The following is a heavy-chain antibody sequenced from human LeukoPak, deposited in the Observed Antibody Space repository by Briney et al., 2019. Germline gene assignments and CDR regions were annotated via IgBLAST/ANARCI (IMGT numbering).Heavy chain of an antibody. CDR1: GYCFTGYN. D-gene: IGHD3-10*01. Sequence: ASVKVSCKTSGYCFTGYNIHWVRQAPGQGLEWMGWINPNSGGANSAQQFQGRVTMTRDTSISTAYMELSRLASDDTAVYYCARDAWFGELPTYYYYYYYMDVWGKGTTVTVSS. J-gene: IGHJ6*03. CDR3: ARDAWFGELPTYYYYYYYMDV. V-gene: IGHV1-2*02. CDR2: INPNSGGA.